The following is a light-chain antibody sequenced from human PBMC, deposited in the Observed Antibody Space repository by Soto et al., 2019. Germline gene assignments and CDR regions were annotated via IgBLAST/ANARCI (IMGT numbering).Light chain of an antibody. J-gene: IGKJ1*01. Sequence: DFQITQVPSTLSASVGDRVSITCRASQSLSGWLAWYQQIPGKAPKVLIYEASTLESGVPSRFSGSGAGTECTHTISSPQADEFATYYRRHDTSYFGAFGQETKVAIK. CDR1: QSLSGW. CDR2: EAS. V-gene: IGKV1-5*01. CDR3: RHDTSYFGA.